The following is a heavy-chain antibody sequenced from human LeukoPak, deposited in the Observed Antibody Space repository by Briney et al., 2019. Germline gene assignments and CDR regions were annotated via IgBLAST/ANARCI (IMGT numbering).Heavy chain of an antibody. V-gene: IGHV3-30*18. J-gene: IGHJ6*02. D-gene: IGHD1-14*01. Sequence: GGSLRLSCAASGFTFSSYGMHWVRQAPGKGLECVAVISYDGSNKYYADSVKGRFTISRDNSKNTLYLQMNSLRAEDTAVCYCAKATDYYGMDVWGQGTTVTVSS. CDR1: GFTFSSYG. CDR2: ISYDGSNK. CDR3: AKATDYYGMDV.